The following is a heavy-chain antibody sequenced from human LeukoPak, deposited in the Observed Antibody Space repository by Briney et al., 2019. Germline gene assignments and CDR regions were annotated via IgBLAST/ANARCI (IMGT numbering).Heavy chain of an antibody. CDR2: IIPILGIA. CDR1: GGTFSSYA. CDR3: ASTVTTPYNWFDP. J-gene: IGHJ5*02. Sequence: ASVTVSCKASGGTFSSYAISWVRQAPGEGLEGMGRIIPILGIANYAQKFQGRVTITADKSTSTAYMELSSLRSEDTAVYYCASTVTTPYNWFDPWGQGTLVTVSS. D-gene: IGHD4-17*01. V-gene: IGHV1-69*10.